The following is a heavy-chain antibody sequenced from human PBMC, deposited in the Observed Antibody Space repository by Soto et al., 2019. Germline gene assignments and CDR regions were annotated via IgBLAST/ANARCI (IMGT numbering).Heavy chain of an antibody. CDR2: MNPNSGHT. Sequence: DPVRLSRTASGYTFPSSDINWVRQATGQELEWMGWMNPNSGHTGQAQKFEGRVTMTRNTNIRTAYMEMSSRRAEHTTGYYCTRVGVLRGCGVGHFTEFDPRGQGTRVTV. CDR1: GYTFPSSD. J-gene: IGHJ5*02. D-gene: IGHD3-3*01. CDR3: TRVGVLRGCGVGHFTEFDP. V-gene: IGHV1-8*01.